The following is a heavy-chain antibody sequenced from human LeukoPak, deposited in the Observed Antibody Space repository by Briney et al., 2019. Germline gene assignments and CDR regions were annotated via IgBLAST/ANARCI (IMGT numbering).Heavy chain of an antibody. Sequence: PSETLSLTCTVSGGSVSSGSYYWRWIRQPPGKGLEWIGYIYYSGSTNYNPSLKSRVTISVDTSKNQFSLKLSSVTAADTAVYYYARGGSSSWEIDYWGQGTLVTVSS. D-gene: IGHD6-13*01. CDR3: ARGGSSSWEIDY. J-gene: IGHJ4*02. CDR1: GGSVSSGSYY. CDR2: IYYSGST. V-gene: IGHV4-61*01.